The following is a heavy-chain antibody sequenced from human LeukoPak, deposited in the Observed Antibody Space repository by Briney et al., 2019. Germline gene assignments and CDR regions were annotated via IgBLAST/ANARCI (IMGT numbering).Heavy chain of an antibody. Sequence: PGGSLSLSCAASAFTFSSYCMHSLRQAPGKGLVWVSRINSDGSSTSYADSVKGRFTISRDNAKNTLYLQMNSLRAEDTAVYYSPRATVPWACLGHCSGGSCYGEVDYWGPGTLVTVSS. CDR3: PRATVPWACLGHCSGGSCYGEVDY. CDR1: AFTFSSYC. V-gene: IGHV3-74*01. D-gene: IGHD2-15*01. CDR2: INSDGSST. J-gene: IGHJ4*02.